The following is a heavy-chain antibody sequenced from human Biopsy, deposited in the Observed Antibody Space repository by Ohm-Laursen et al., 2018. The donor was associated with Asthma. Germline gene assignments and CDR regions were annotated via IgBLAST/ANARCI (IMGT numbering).Heavy chain of an antibody. CDR1: GFAVSRDY. Sequence: GSLRLSCAASGFAVSRDYMFWVRQAPGKGLEWVSSISSLSRYKYYSDSLRGRVTISRDNAKSSLHLQMSSLRAEDTAAYFCARDFTIGSGSPFHFWGPGTLVTVSS. J-gene: IGHJ4*01. CDR3: ARDFTIGSGSPFHF. CDR2: ISSLSRYK. V-gene: IGHV3-21*01. D-gene: IGHD3-10*01.